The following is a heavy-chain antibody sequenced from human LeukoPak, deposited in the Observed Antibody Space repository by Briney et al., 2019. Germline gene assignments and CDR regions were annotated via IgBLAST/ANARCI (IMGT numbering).Heavy chain of an antibody. J-gene: IGHJ4*02. CDR1: GFTFSSCG. V-gene: IGHV3-33*01. CDR2: IWYDGSNK. Sequence: GGSLRLSCAASGFTFSSCGMHWVRQAPGKGLEWVAVIWYDGSNKYYADSVKGRFTISRDNSKNTLYLQMNSLRAEDTAVYYCVREGGYYDFWNAWYYFDYWGQGTLVTVSS. CDR3: VREGGYYDFWNAWYYFDY. D-gene: IGHD3-3*01.